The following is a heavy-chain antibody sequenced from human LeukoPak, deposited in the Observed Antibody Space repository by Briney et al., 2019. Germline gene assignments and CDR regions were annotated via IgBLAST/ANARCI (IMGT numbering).Heavy chain of an antibody. D-gene: IGHD4-23*01. V-gene: IGHV4-4*07. CDR3: ARHGNLLSPFGY. J-gene: IGHJ4*02. Sequence: QSSETLSLTCTVSGGSISSYYWSWIRQPAGKGLEWIGRIYTSGSTTYNPSLKSRVTMSADTSKNQLSLKLSSVTAADTAVYYCARHGNLLSPFGYWGQGTLVTVSS. CDR2: IYTSGST. CDR1: GGSISSYY.